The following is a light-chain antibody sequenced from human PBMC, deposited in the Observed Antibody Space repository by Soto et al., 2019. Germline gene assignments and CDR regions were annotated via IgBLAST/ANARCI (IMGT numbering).Light chain of an antibody. CDR1: QRISSNY. Sequence: EIVLTQSPATLSLSPGERATLSCGASQRISSNYLAWYQQKPGLAPRLLMYDASSRAAGIPDRFSGSGSGTDFTLTISRLQPEDFAVYYCQQYGRSPLTFGGGTKVEIK. J-gene: IGKJ4*01. V-gene: IGKV3D-20*01. CDR2: DAS. CDR3: QQYGRSPLT.